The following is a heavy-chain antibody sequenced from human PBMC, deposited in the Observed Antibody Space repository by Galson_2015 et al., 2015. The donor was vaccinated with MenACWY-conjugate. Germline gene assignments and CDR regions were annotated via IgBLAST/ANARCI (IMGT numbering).Heavy chain of an antibody. J-gene: IGHJ6*02. CDR1: GLTFRNYD. CDR2: IGSGGAI. Sequence: SLRLSCAASGLTFRNYDFHWVRQATGKGLEWVSGIGSGGAIFYADSVRGRFTMSRENAKNSVYLQMNSLRAGDTGLYFCARGHGGFDVWGLGTTVTVSS. CDR3: ARGHGGFDV. V-gene: IGHV3-13*01.